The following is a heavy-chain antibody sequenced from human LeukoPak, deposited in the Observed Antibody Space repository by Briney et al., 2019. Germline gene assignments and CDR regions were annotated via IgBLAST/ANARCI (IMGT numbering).Heavy chain of an antibody. J-gene: IGHJ4*02. CDR2: IIPIFGTA. Sequence: GASVTVSCKASGGTFSSYAISWVRQAPGQGLEWMGGIIPIFGTANYAQKFQGRVTITADESTSTAYMELSSLRSEDTAVYYCARDHRSGRATTSGVLDYWGQGTLVTVSS. CDR1: GGTFSSYA. CDR3: ARDHRSGRATTSGVLDY. V-gene: IGHV1-69*13. D-gene: IGHD1-26*01.